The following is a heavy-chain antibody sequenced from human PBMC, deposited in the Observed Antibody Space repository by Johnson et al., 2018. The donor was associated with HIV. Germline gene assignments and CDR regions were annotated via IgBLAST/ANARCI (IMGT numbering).Heavy chain of an antibody. V-gene: IGHV3-20*04. J-gene: IGHJ3*02. D-gene: IGHD2-15*01. CDR3: ARAKIFCSGGRCSLDAFDI. CDR2: IDWHGGST. CDR1: GFTFDDYA. Sequence: VQLVESGGGLVPPGRSLRLSCAASGFTFDDYAMHWVRQTPGKGLEWVSGIDWHGGSTGYADSVKGRFTISRDNVKNSLYLQMNSLRAEDTALYYCARAKIFCSGGRCSLDAFDIWGQGTMVTVSS.